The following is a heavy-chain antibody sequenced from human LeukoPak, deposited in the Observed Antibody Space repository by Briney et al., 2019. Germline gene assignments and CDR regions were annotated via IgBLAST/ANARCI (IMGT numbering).Heavy chain of an antibody. CDR2: IYHSGST. D-gene: IGHD3-3*01. CDR1: GGSISSGSYY. V-gene: IGHV4-39*07. J-gene: IGHJ4*02. Sequence: SETLSLTCTVSGGSISSGSYYWGWIRQLPGKGLEWIGSIYHSGSTYYNPSLKSRITVSLDTSKNQFSLKLSSVTAADTAVYYCARDKTFEVVNFFDYWGQGTLVTVSS. CDR3: ARDKTFEVVNFFDY.